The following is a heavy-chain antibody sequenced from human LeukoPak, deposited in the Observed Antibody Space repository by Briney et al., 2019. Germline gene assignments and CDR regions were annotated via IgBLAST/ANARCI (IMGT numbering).Heavy chain of an antibody. CDR2: IYYSGST. V-gene: IGHV4-59*08. CDR3: ARTTVTTYFDY. CDR1: GGSISSYY. D-gene: IGHD4-4*01. Sequence: PSETLSLTCTVSGGSISSYYWSWIRQPPGKGLEWIGYIYYSGSTNYNPSLKSRVTISVDTSKNQFSLKLSSVTAADTAVYYCARTTVTTYFDYWGQGTLVTVSS. J-gene: IGHJ4*02.